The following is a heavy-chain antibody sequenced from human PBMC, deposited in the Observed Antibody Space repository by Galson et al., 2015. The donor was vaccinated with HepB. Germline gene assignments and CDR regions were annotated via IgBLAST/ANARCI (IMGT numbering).Heavy chain of an antibody. CDR1: GYSFTSYW. J-gene: IGHJ3*02. CDR3: ARCERRIAVAGTSDAFDI. Sequence: QSGAEVKKPGESLRISCKGSGYSFTSYWISWVRQMPGKGLEWMGRIDPSDSYTNYSPSFQGHVTISADKSISTAYLQWSSLKASDTAMYYCARCERRIAVAGTSDAFDIWGQGTMVTVSS. D-gene: IGHD6-19*01. CDR2: IDPSDSYT. V-gene: IGHV5-10-1*01.